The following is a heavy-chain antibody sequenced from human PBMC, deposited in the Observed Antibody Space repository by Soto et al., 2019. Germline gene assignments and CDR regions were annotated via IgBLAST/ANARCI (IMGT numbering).Heavy chain of an antibody. V-gene: IGHV2-5*01. CDR1: GFSLRTSGVG. CDR2: IYWNDDK. Sequence: GSGPTLVNPTQTLTLTCIFSGFSLRTSGVGVGWIRQPPGKALEWLGFIYWNDDKRYSPSLKSRLTITKDASKNQVVLTMTNMDPVDTATYYCAKSGSSGWYGWFDPWGQGTLVTVSS. D-gene: IGHD6-19*01. J-gene: IGHJ5*02. CDR3: AKSGSSGWYGWFDP.